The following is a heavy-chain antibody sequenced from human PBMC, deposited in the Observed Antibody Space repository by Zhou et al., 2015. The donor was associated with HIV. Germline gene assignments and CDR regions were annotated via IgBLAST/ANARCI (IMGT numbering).Heavy chain of an antibody. V-gene: IGHV1-2*06. D-gene: IGHD2/OR15-2a*01. J-gene: IGHJ4*02. CDR1: GYIFTGYY. CDR3: ARDKXVSADY. CDR2: IDPKSGGT. Sequence: QLQLVQSGADVKEPGASVKVSCKASGYIFTGYYMHWVRQAPGQGLEWMGRIDPKSGGTSYAQKFQGRVTMTRDTSIDTAYMELSRLSSDDTAVYYCARDKXVSADYWGQGTLVTVSS.